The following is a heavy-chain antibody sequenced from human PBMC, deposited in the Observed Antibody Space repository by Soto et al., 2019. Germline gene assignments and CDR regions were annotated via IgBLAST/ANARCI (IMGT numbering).Heavy chain of an antibody. D-gene: IGHD5-18*01. CDR1: GFTISSYA. Sequence: WGSLIRSCSASGFTISSYAMTFFRQAPGKGLEWVSSIIASGGSAFYADSVKGRFTISRDNSKNSLYLQMNSLRAEDTAVYYCARENSYGSGEDYWGQGTLVTVSS. CDR2: IIASGGSA. J-gene: IGHJ4*02. CDR3: ARENSYGSGEDY. V-gene: IGHV3-23*01.